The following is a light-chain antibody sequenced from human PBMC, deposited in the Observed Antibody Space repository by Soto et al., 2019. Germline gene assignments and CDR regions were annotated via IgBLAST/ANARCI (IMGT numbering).Light chain of an antibody. CDR1: QSISCSY. CDR2: GAS. CDR3: QQYGSSPRA. V-gene: IGKV3-20*01. J-gene: IGKJ1*01. Sequence: DIVLTQSPSTLSLSPGDRATLSCRASQSISCSYFAWLQQKPEQAPRLLIYGASSKAPGIPDRFSGSGSGTDFTLTISRLEPEDFALYYCQQYGSSPRAFGQGTKVEIK.